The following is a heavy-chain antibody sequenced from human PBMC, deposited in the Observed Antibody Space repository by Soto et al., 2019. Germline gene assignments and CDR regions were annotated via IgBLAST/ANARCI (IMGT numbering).Heavy chain of an antibody. CDR3: ARGEARPGYDFWSGYYTPYYGMDV. V-gene: IGHV1-8*01. CDR1: GYTFTSYD. Sequence: ASVKVSCKASGYTFTSYDINWVRQATGQGLEWMGWMNPNSGNTGYAQKFQGRVTMTRNTSISTAYMELSSLRSEDTAVYYCARGEARPGYDFWSGYYTPYYGMDVRGQGTTVTV. J-gene: IGHJ6*02. CDR2: MNPNSGNT. D-gene: IGHD3-3*01.